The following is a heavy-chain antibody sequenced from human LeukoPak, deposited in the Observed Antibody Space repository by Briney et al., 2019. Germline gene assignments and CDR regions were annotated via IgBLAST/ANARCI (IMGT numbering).Heavy chain of an antibody. Sequence: GRSLRLSCAASGFTFSSYGMHWVRQAPGKGLEWVAVISYDGSNKYYADSVKGRFTISRDNSKNTLYLQMNSLRAEDTAVYYCAKDKGSGWYWNYFDYWGQGTLVTVSS. D-gene: IGHD6-19*01. CDR3: AKDKGSGWYWNYFDY. CDR1: GFTFSSYG. J-gene: IGHJ4*02. V-gene: IGHV3-30*18. CDR2: ISYDGSNK.